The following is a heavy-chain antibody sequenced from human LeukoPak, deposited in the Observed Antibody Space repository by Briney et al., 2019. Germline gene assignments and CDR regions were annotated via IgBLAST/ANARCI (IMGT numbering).Heavy chain of an antibody. D-gene: IGHD3-10*01. CDR1: VFTFSSYS. Sequence: GGSLRLSCAASVFTFSSYSMNWVRQAPGKGLEWVSSISSSSSYIYYADSVKGRFTISRDNAKNSLYLQMNSLRAEDTAVYYCARDPITMVRGSFDYWGQGTLVTVSS. CDR2: ISSSSSYI. V-gene: IGHV3-21*01. J-gene: IGHJ4*02. CDR3: ARDPITMVRGSFDY.